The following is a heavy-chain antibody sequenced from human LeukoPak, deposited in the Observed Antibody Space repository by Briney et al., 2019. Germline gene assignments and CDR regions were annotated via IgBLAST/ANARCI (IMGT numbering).Heavy chain of an antibody. CDR3: ARDPIGSRWPYYFDY. CDR1: GYTFTSYG. V-gene: IGHV1-18*01. J-gene: IGHJ4*02. CDR2: ISAYNGNT. D-gene: IGHD2-15*01. Sequence: GASVKVSCKASGYTFTSYGISWVRQAPGQGLEWMGWISAYNGNTNYAQKVQGRVTMTTDTSTSTAYMELSSLRSEDTAVYYCARDPIGSRWPYYFDYWGQGTLVTVSS.